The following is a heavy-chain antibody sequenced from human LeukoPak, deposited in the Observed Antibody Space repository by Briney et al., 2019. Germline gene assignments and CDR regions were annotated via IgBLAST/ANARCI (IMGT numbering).Heavy chain of an antibody. CDR2: INTDGRTT. V-gene: IGHV3-74*01. J-gene: IGHJ4*02. Sequence: VAHINTDGRTTTYAASVKGRFTVARDNAKNTLYLEMNRLRAEDTAVYYCARDNTYMFDYWGQGTQVTVSS. CDR3: ARDNTYMFDY. D-gene: IGHD2-2*02.